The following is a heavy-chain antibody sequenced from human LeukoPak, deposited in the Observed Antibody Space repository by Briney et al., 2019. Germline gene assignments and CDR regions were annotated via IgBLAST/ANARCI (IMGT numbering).Heavy chain of an antibody. J-gene: IGHJ6*03. V-gene: IGHV1-69*13. Sequence: GASVKVSCKASGGTFSSYAISWVRQAPGQGLEWMGGIIPIFGTANYAQKFQGRVTITADESTSTAYMELSSLRSEDTAVYYCARALTDGYNQPPYYYYMDVWGKGTTVTISS. CDR3: ARALTDGYNQPPYYYYMDV. CDR1: GGTFSSYA. CDR2: IIPIFGTA. D-gene: IGHD5-24*01.